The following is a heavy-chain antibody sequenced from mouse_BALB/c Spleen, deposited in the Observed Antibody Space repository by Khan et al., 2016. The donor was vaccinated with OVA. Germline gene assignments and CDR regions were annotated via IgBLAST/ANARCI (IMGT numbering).Heavy chain of an antibody. V-gene: IGHV14-1*02. CDR1: GFNIKDYY. CDR3: ARSGYFAWFAY. CDR2: IDPENGET. J-gene: IGHJ3*01. Sequence: VQLQQSGAELVRPGALVKLSCKASGFNIKDYYLHWVKQRPEQGLEWIGWIDPENGETVYDPKFQDKASITAATSSNTAYLQLSSLTSEDTAVYYCARSGYFAWFAYWGQGTLVTVSA.